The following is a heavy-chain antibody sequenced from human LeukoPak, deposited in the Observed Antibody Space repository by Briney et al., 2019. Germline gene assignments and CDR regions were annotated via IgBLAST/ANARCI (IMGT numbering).Heavy chain of an antibody. V-gene: IGHV4-59*01. CDR1: GGSISFYY. Sequence: PSETLSLTCTLSGGSISFYYWTWIRQPPGRGLEWIGNIYYSGSTNYNPSLKSRVTLSVDTSKNQFSLKLSSVTAADTAVYYCAKGDYCSSSSCYRLWFDPWGQGILVTVSS. D-gene: IGHD2-2*01. CDR2: IYYSGST. J-gene: IGHJ5*02. CDR3: AKGDYCSSSSCYRLWFDP.